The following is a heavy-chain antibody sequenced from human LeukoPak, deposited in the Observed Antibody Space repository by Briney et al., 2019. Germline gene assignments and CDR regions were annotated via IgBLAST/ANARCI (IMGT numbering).Heavy chain of an antibody. Sequence: PSETLSLTCTVSGGSINSGGYYWSWIRQHPGKGLEWIGCMYYSGSTYYNPSLKSRVTISVDTSKNQFSLNLSSVTAADTAVYYCARSPLTGNYGDWFDPWGQGTLVIVSS. CDR2: MYYSGST. CDR3: ARSPLTGNYGDWFDP. D-gene: IGHD3-9*01. J-gene: IGHJ5*02. V-gene: IGHV4-31*03. CDR1: GGSINSGGYY.